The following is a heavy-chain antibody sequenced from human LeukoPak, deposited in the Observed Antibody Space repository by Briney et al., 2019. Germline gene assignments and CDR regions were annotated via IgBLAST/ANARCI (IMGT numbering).Heavy chain of an antibody. Sequence: PSETLSLTCTVSGGSISSYYWSWIRQPPGKGLEWIGYIYYSGSTNYNPSLKSRVTISVDTSKSQFSLKLSSVTAADTAVYYCARATAADYYYMDVWGKGTTVTVSS. CDR1: GGSISSYY. CDR2: IYYSGST. J-gene: IGHJ6*03. D-gene: IGHD6-13*01. V-gene: IGHV4-59*01. CDR3: ARATAADYYYMDV.